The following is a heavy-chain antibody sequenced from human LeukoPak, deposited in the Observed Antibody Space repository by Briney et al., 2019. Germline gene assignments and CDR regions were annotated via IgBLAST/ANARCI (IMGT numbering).Heavy chain of an antibody. CDR2: ISGSGDNT. J-gene: IGHJ5*02. CDR3: AKALKVAGTDWFDP. CDR1: GFTFSSNA. V-gene: IGHV3-23*01. Sequence: SGGSLRLSCAGSGFTFSSNAMSWVRQAPGKGLEWVSTISGSGDNTYYADSVKGRFTISRDNSKNTLYLQMNSLRAEDPAVYYCAKALKVAGTDWFDPWGHGTLVTVSS. D-gene: IGHD6-19*01.